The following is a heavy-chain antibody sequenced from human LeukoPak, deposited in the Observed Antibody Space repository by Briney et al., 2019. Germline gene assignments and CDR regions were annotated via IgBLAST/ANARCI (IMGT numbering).Heavy chain of an antibody. V-gene: IGHV1-46*01. D-gene: IGHD2-21*02. Sequence: ASVKVSCKASGYTFTSYYMHWVRQAPGQGLEWMGIINPSGGSTSYAQKFQGRVTMTRDTSTGTVYMELSSLRSEDTAVYYCARVGHYCGGDCRSRGINYYYYYMDVWGKGTTVTVSS. J-gene: IGHJ6*03. CDR3: ARVGHYCGGDCRSRGINYYYYYMDV. CDR1: GYTFTSYY. CDR2: INPSGGST.